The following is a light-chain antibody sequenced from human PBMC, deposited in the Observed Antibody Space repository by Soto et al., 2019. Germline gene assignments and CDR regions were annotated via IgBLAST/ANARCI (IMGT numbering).Light chain of an antibody. CDR2: EGS. Sequence: LTQPASGTRSPGRSNTISCTGTSSDVGSYNLVSWYQQHPGKAPKLMIYEGSKRPSGVSNRFSGSKSGNTASLTISGLQAEDETDYYCCSYAGSSPYVFGTGTKVTVL. CDR3: CSYAGSSPYV. J-gene: IGLJ1*01. CDR1: SSDVGSYNL. V-gene: IGLV2-23*01.